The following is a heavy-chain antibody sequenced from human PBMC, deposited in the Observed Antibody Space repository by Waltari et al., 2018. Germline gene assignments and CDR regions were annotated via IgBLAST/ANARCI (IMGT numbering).Heavy chain of an antibody. Sequence: EVQLVESGGGLVQPGGSVRLSCAASGFTVSSNYMSWVRQAPGKGLGWVSVIDSGGSTYYADSVNGRFTISRDNSKNTLYLQMNSLRAEDTAVYYCARDRVLWFGELSYFDYWGQGTLVTVSS. CDR3: ARDRVLWFGELSYFDY. CDR2: IDSGGST. D-gene: IGHD3-10*01. J-gene: IGHJ4*02. CDR1: GFTVSSNY. V-gene: IGHV3-66*02.